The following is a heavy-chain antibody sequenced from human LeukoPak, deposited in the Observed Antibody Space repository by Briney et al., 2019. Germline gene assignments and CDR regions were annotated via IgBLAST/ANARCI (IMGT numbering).Heavy chain of an antibody. CDR1: GGSISSYY. D-gene: IGHD3-22*01. J-gene: IGHJ4*02. CDR2: IYYSGST. Sequence: SETLSLTCTVSGGSISSYYRSWIRQPPGKGLEWIGYIYYSGSTNYNPSLKSRVTISVDTSKNQFSLKLSSVTAADTAVYYCAMDSSGYYRGYFDYWGQGTLVTVSS. CDR3: AMDSSGYYRGYFDY. V-gene: IGHV4-59*01.